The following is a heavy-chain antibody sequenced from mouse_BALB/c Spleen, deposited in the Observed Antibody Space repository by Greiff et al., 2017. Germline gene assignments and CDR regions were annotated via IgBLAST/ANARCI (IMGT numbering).Heavy chain of an antibody. Sequence: EVHLVESGGGLVKPGGSLKLSCAASGFSFSSYAMSWVRQSPEKRLEWVAEISSGGSYTYYPDTVTGRFIISRDNAKNTLYLEMSSLRSEDTAMYYCARDGGLDYWGQGTTLTVSS. CDR1: GFSFSSYA. CDR2: ISSGGSYT. CDR3: ARDGGLDY. V-gene: IGHV5-9-4*01. J-gene: IGHJ2*01.